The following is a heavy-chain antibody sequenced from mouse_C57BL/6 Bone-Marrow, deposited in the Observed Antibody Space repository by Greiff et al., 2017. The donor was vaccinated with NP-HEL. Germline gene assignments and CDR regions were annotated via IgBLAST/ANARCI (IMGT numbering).Heavy chain of an antibody. CDR2: INPYNGGT. CDR1: GYTFTDYY. Sequence: EVQLQQSGPVLVKPGASVKMSCKASGYTFTDYYMNWVKQSHGKSLEWIGVINPYNGGTSYNQKFKGKATLTVDKSSSTAYMELNSLTSEDSAVYYCARSRPHRGYAMDYWGQGTSVTVSS. CDR3: ARSRPHRGYAMDY. J-gene: IGHJ4*01. V-gene: IGHV1-19*01.